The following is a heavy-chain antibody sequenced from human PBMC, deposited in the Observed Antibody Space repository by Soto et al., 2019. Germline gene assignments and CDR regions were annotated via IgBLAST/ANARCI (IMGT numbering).Heavy chain of an antibody. V-gene: IGHV4-30-4*01. CDR2: IYYSGST. D-gene: IGHD3-22*01. Sequence: QVQLQESGPGLVKPSQTLSLTCTVSGGSISSGDYYWSWIRQPPGKGLEWIGYIYYSGSTYYNPSLKGGVTNSGDPAKNQFSLKLSYGTAADTAVYYCARGGFTMIVGENDPDSWARGTLVTVSS. CDR1: GGSISSGDYY. CDR3: ARGGFTMIVGENDPDS. J-gene: IGHJ4*02.